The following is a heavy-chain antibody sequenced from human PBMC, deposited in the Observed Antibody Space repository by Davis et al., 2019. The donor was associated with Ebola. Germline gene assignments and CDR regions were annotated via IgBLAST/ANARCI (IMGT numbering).Heavy chain of an antibody. CDR3: ARDQDNWNWYY. D-gene: IGHD1-20*01. CDR2: MLHDGSEK. Sequence: GESLKISCAASGFTFSESWMAWVRQAPGKGLEWLANMLHDGSEKYSAGPVKGRFTISRDNARNSFYLQMNSLRVEDTAVYYCARDQDNWNWYYWGQGTLVTVSS. V-gene: IGHV3-7*01. CDR1: GFTFSESW. J-gene: IGHJ4*02.